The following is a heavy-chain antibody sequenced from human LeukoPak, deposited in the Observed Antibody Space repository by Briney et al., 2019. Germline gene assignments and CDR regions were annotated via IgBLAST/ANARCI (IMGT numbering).Heavy chain of an antibody. V-gene: IGHV3-33*01. CDR2: IWFDGSIK. CDR1: GFTLSNYG. CDR3: ARAVGPFDI. J-gene: IGHJ3*02. Sequence: GGSLRLSCAASGFTLSNYGMHWVRQAPGKGLEWVAVIWFDGSIKYYADSVKGRFTISRDNSKNTLYLQMNSLRAEDTAVYYCARAVGPFDIWGQGTIVIVSS.